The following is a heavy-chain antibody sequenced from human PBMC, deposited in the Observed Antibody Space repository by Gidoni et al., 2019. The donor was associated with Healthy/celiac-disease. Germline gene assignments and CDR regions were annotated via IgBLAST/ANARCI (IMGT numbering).Heavy chain of an antibody. J-gene: IGHJ6*02. Sequence: EVQRVESGGGLVQPGGSLRLSCAASGFTFSSNWMHWVRQAPGKGLVWVSRINSDGSSTSYADSVKGRFTISRDNAKNTLYLQMNSLRADDTAVYYCARDHGNWGRYYYGMDVWGQGTTVTVSS. D-gene: IGHD7-27*01. CDR1: GFTFSSNW. V-gene: IGHV3-74*01. CDR2: INSDGSST. CDR3: ARDHGNWGRYYYGMDV.